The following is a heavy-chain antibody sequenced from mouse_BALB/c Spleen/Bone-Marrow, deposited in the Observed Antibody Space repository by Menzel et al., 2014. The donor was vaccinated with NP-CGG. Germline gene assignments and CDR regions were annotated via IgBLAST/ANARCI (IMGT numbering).Heavy chain of an antibody. CDR1: GYTFTSYW. J-gene: IGHJ3*01. V-gene: IGHV1S22*01. CDR2: IYPGSGST. CDR3: TGGFAY. Sequence: LKQSGSELVRPGASVKLSCKASGYTFTSYWMHWVKQRPGQGLEWIGNIYPGSGSTNYDEKFKSKATLTVDTSSSTAYMQLSSLTSEDSAVYYCTGGFAYWGQGTLVTVSA.